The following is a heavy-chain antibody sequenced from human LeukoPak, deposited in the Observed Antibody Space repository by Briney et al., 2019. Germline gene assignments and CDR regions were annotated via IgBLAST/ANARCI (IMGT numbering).Heavy chain of an antibody. D-gene: IGHD6-19*01. CDR2: IYYSGST. V-gene: IGHV4-39*01. CDR1: GGSFSGYY. CDR3: ARQTSSSGWDSFDY. Sequence: SETLSLTCAVYGGSFSGYYWSWIRQPPGKGLEWIGSIYYSGSTYYNPSLKSRVTISVDTSKNQFSLKLSSVTAADTAVYYCARQTSSSGWDSFDYWGQGTLVTVSS. J-gene: IGHJ4*02.